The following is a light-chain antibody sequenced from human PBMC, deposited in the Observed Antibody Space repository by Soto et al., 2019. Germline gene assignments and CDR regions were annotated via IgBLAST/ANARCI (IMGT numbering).Light chain of an antibody. Sequence: QSALTQPASVSGSPGQSVTISCTGTNSDIGTYNSVSWYQQHAGKVPKLMIYDVTNRPSGVSDRFSGSKSGNTASLTISGLQAEDEADYYCTSYTTSSTLVFGGGTKLTV. CDR1: NSDIGTYNS. V-gene: IGLV2-14*01. CDR2: DVT. J-gene: IGLJ2*01. CDR3: TSYTTSSTLV.